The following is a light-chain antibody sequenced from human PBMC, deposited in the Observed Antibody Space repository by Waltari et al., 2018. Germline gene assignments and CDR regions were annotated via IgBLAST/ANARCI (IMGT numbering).Light chain of an antibody. V-gene: IGKV1-5*03. CDR2: KAS. J-gene: IGKJ2*01. CDR1: QSISGW. Sequence: QMTQSPSTLSASVGDRVTITCRASQSISGWLAWYQQKPGKAPQLLICKASSLESGVPSRFSGSGSGTAFTLTISNLQPDDSATYYCQEYDTEYYTFGQGTKLEIE. CDR3: QEYDTEYYT.